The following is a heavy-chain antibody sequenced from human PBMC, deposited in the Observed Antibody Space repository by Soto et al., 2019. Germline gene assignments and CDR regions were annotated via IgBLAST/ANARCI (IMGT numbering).Heavy chain of an antibody. CDR2: IKSKIDGGTT. CDR1: GFTFTNAW. V-gene: IGHV3-15*07. J-gene: IGHJ4*01. D-gene: IGHD3-3*02. Sequence: GGSLRLSCAASGFTFTNAWINWVRQAPGKGLEWVGRIKSKIDGGTTDFAAPVKGRFAISRDDSKNMVYLQMNSLKTEDTAIYYFTTDSYITIVMVRFDYWGHGTLVTVPS. CDR3: TTDSYITIVMVRFDY.